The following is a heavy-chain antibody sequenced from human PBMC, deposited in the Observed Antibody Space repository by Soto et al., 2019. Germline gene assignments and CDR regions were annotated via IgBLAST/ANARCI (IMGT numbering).Heavy chain of an antibody. Sequence: GWSLRLSCAASGFTFSNAWMSWVRQAPGKGLEWVGRIKSKTDVGTTDYAAPVKGRFTISRDDSKNTLYLQMNSLKTEDTAVYYCTTVSLVGGYWGQGTLVTASS. J-gene: IGHJ4*02. CDR2: IKSKTDVGTT. CDR1: GFTFSNAW. D-gene: IGHD3-10*01. V-gene: IGHV3-15*01. CDR3: TTVSLVGGY.